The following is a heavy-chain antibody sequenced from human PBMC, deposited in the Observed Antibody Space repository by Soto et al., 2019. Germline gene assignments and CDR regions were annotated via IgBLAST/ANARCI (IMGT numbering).Heavy chain of an antibody. CDR2: IITIFATP. J-gene: IGHJ6*02. CDR1: GGTFSSNP. V-gene: IGHV1-69*06. Sequence: QVQLMQSGAEVRKPGSSVTVSCKASGGTFSSNPISWVRQAPGQGLEWMGGIITIFATPHYARRFLDRVTPTADRSTNTADMELTGLTSEDTAIYYCARDLSAVKRFESFKYYRMDVWGQGTKVTVS. CDR3: ARDLSAVKRFESFKYYRMDV. D-gene: IGHD3-3*01.